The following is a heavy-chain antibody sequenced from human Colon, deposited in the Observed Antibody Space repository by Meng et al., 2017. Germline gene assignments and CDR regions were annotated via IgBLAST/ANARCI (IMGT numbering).Heavy chain of an antibody. CDR3: ARENDSGNSYDH. V-gene: IGHV4-4*02. CDR1: GTSISRSNW. Sequence: QVHVQASGQGLVKPSGTLSLTCAVSGTSISRSNWWTWVRQAPGKGLEWIGEIYHIGSTNYNPSLKSRVTILVDESKNEFSLKLTSVTAADTAVYYCARENDSGNSYDHWGRGTLVTVSS. J-gene: IGHJ4*02. D-gene: IGHD3-10*01. CDR2: IYHIGST.